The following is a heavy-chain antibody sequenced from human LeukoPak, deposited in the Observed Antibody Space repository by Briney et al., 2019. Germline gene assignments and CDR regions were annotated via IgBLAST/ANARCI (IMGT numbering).Heavy chain of an antibody. D-gene: IGHD1-26*01. CDR1: GGSISSYY. CDR2: IYYSGST. CDR3: ARDDSGSFNY. Sequence: SETLSLTCTVSGGSISSYYWSWIRQPPGKRLEWIGYIYYSGSTNYNPSLKSRVTISVDTSKNQFSLKLSSVTAADTAVYYCARDDSGSFNYWGQGTLVTVSS. J-gene: IGHJ4*02. V-gene: IGHV4-59*01.